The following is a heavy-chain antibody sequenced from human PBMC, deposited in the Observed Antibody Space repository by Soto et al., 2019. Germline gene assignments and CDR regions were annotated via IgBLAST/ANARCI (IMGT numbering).Heavy chain of an antibody. CDR3: ATSSLYGMDV. CDR1: GGSISSGYYY. V-gene: IGHV4-30-4*01. Sequence: SETLSLTCSVSGGSISSGYYYWSWIRQPPGKGLEWIGNIYYSGNTYYNPSLKSRLIISIDTSKNQFSLKVCSVTAADTAVYYCATSSLYGMDVCGQGTTVTVSS. CDR2: IYYSGNT. J-gene: IGHJ6*02.